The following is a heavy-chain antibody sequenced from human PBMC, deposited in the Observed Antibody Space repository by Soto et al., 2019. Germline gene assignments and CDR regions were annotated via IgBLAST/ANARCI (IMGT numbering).Heavy chain of an antibody. V-gene: IGHV5-51*01. D-gene: IGHD3-10*01. J-gene: IGHJ4*02. CDR3: AKTVPGTYPARYFDF. Sequence: PGGSLKISCKVSGSTLTTYWIGWVRQMPGKGLECMGIIFLGDSDTRYSPSFRGQVTISADKSINTAYLQWSGLKASDTAIYYCAKTVPGTYPARYFDFWGQGTLVTVSS. CDR1: GSTLTTYW. CDR2: IFLGDSDT.